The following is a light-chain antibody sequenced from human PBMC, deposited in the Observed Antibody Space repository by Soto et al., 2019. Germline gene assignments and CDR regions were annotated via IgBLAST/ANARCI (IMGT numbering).Light chain of an antibody. CDR1: QSVSNNY. CDR2: GAS. Sequence: EIGLTQSRGTLSLSPGEIATLSCRASQSVSNNYLAWYQQKPGQAPRLLIYGASNRATGIPDRFSGSGSGTDFTLTISRLEPEDFAVYYCQQYGSSGTFGQGTKV. CDR3: QQYGSSGT. V-gene: IGKV3-20*01. J-gene: IGKJ1*01.